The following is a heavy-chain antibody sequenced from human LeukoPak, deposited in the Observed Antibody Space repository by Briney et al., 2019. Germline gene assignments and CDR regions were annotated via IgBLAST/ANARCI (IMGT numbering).Heavy chain of an antibody. D-gene: IGHD3-16*02. Sequence: ASVKVSCKASGYTFTGYYMHWVRQAPGQGLEWIGRINPNSGGTNYAQKYQGRVTMTRDTSISTAYMELSRLRSDDTAVYYCAREASTYYDYVWGSYREDFDYWGQGTLVTVSS. V-gene: IGHV1-2*06. CDR1: GYTFTGYY. CDR2: INPNSGGT. J-gene: IGHJ4*02. CDR3: AREASTYYDYVWGSYREDFDY.